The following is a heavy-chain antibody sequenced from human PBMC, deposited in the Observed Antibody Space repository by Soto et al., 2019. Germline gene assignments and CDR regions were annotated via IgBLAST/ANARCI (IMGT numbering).Heavy chain of an antibody. D-gene: IGHD4-17*01. V-gene: IGHV4-59*08. CDR3: ARGVYGNDYNSFDP. CDR2: IYYTGST. J-gene: IGHJ5*02. CDR1: GGSINSYY. Sequence: SETLSLTCSVSGGSINSYYWSWIRQPPGKGLEWVGYIYYTGSTNYNPSLKSRVTISVDTSKKHFSLKLASVTAADTAEYYCARGVYGNDYNSFDPWGPGILVSVSS.